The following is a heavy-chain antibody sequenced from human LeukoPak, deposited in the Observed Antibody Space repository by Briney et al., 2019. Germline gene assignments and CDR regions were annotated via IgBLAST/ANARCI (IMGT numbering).Heavy chain of an antibody. D-gene: IGHD6-19*01. V-gene: IGHV4-39*01. J-gene: IGHJ5*02. CDR3: ARVLYSSDPNWFDP. Sequence: SETLSLTCTVSGGSISSSSYYWGWIRQPPGKGLEWIGSIYYSGSTYYNPSLKSRVTISVDTSKNQFSLKLSSVTAADTAVYYCARVLYSSDPNWFDPWGQGTLVTVSS. CDR1: GGSISSSSYY. CDR2: IYYSGST.